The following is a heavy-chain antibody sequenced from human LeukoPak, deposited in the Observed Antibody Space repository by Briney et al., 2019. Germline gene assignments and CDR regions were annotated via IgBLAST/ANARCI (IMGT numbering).Heavy chain of an antibody. CDR3: AREGLYDSSGYIDY. D-gene: IGHD3-22*01. CDR2: IYTSGST. Sequence: PSETLSLTCTVSGGSISSYYWSWIRQPAGKGLEWIWRIYTSGSTNYNPSLKSRVTMSVDTSKNQFSLQLSSVTAADTAVYYCAREGLYDSSGYIDYWGQGTLVTVSS. CDR1: GGSISSYY. J-gene: IGHJ4*02. V-gene: IGHV4-4*07.